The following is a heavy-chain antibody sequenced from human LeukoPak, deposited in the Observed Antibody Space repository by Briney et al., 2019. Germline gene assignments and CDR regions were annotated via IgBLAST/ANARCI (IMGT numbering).Heavy chain of an antibody. J-gene: IGHJ2*01. CDR3: ARQASWLPYFDL. V-gene: IGHV4-59*08. Sequence: SETLSLTCTVSGGSISGYYWSWIRQPPGKGLEWIGYIFYSGNTNFNPSLKSRVTISLDTSKNQISLKLNSMTAADTALYYCARQASWLPYFDLWGRGMLVTVSS. D-gene: IGHD6-13*01. CDR2: IFYSGNT. CDR1: GGSISGYY.